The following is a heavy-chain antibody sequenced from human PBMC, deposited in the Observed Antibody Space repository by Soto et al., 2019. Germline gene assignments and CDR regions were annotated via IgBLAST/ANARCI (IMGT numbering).Heavy chain of an antibody. CDR1: GFTFSSYA. V-gene: IGHV3-30-3*01. CDR2: ISDDGSKK. Sequence: QVQLVESGGGVVQPGRSLRLSCAASGFTFSSYAMHWVRQAQGKGLEWVAVISDDGSKKYYADSVKGRFTISRDNSKNTLYLQINSLIAEDTAVYYCARGFSIAVAVTPSIDYWGQGTLVTVSS. J-gene: IGHJ4*02. D-gene: IGHD6-19*01. CDR3: ARGFSIAVAVTPSIDY.